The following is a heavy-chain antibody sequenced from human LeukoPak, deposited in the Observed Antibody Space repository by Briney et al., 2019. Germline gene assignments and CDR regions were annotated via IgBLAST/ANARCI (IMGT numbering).Heavy chain of an antibody. CDR3: ARATAMVTIAY. CDR2: INWNGGST. CDR1: GFTFDDYG. J-gene: IGHJ4*02. D-gene: IGHD5-18*01. V-gene: IGHV3-20*04. Sequence: GGSLRLSCAASGFTFDDYGMSWVRQAPGKGLEWVSGINWNGGSTGYADPVKGRFTISRDNAKNSLYLQMNSLRAEDTALYYCARATAMVTIAYWGQGTLVTVSS.